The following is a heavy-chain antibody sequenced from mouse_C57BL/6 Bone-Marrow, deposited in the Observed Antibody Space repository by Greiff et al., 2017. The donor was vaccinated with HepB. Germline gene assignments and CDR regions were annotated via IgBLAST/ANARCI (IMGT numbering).Heavy chain of an antibody. CDR3: ARDPVMGINYYGSSYD. CDR1: GYTFTSYW. Sequence: QVQLQQPGAELVKPGASVKLSCKASGYTFTSYWMHWVKQRPGQGLEWIGMIHPNSGSTNYNEKFKSKATLTVDKSSSTAYMQLSSLTSEDSAVYYCARDPVMGINYYGSSYDWGQGTTLTVSS. D-gene: IGHD1-1*01. V-gene: IGHV1-64*01. J-gene: IGHJ2*01. CDR2: IHPNSGST.